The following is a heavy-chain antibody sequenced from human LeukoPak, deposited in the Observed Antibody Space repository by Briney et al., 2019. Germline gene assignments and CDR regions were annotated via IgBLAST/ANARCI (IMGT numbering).Heavy chain of an antibody. J-gene: IGHJ4*02. CDR2: INPNSGGT. CDR3: ARVLNPIGRFRELLYWDYFDY. Sequence: ASVKVSCKASGYTFTGYYMHWVRQAPGQGLEWMGWINPNSGGTNYAQKFQGRVTMTRDTSIITAYMELSRLRSDDTAVYYCARVLNPIGRFRELLYWDYFDYWGQGTLVTVSS. D-gene: IGHD3-10*01. V-gene: IGHV1-2*02. CDR1: GYTFTGYY.